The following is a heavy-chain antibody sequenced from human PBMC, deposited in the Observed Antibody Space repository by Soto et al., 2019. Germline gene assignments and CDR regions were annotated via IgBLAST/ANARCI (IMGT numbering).Heavy chain of an antibody. J-gene: IGHJ6*02. V-gene: IGHV3-23*01. Sequence: EVQLLESGGGLVQPGGSLRLSCAASGFTFSSYAMSWVRQSPGKGLEWVSVISGSGDSTYYADSVRGRFTISRDNSKNTLYLQMNSLRGEDTAVYYCAKDREGAAAGTTKFYGMDVGSQGTTVTVTS. CDR3: AKDREGAAAGTTKFYGMDV. CDR1: GFTFSSYA. D-gene: IGHD6-13*01. CDR2: ISGSGDST.